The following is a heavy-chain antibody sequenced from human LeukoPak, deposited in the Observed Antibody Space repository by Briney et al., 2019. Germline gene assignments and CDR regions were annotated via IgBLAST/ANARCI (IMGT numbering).Heavy chain of an antibody. J-gene: IGHJ4*02. CDR3: VRGRGFISGTYYFDY. D-gene: IGHD1-26*01. CDR2: IISSSSTI. CDR1: GFTFSSYS. Sequence: PGGSLRLSCAPSGFTFSSYSVNWVRQAPGKGLEWVAFIISSSSTIYYADSVKGRFTISRDNAKNSLYLQMNSLRDEDTAVYYCVRGRGFISGTYYFDYWGQGTLVTVSS. V-gene: IGHV3-48*02.